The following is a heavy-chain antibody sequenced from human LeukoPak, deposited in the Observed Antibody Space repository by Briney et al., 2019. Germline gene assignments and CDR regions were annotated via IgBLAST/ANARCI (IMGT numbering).Heavy chain of an antibody. D-gene: IGHD3-16*01. CDR2: IYGSGST. J-gene: IGHJ4*02. Sequence: SETLSLTCTVSGGSISSYYWSWIRQPPGKGLEWIGHIYGSGSTNYNPSLKSRVTLSVDTSKNQFSLKLSSVTAADTAVYYCARISLRGFDSWGQGTLVTVSS. CDR3: ARISLRGFDS. V-gene: IGHV4-59*01. CDR1: GGSISSYY.